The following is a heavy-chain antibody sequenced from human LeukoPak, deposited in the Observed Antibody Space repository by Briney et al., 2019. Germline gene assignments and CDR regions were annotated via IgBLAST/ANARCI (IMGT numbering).Heavy chain of an antibody. V-gene: IGHV3-30*18. CDR2: ISYDGSNK. CDR1: GFTFSSYG. J-gene: IGHJ3*02. CDR3: AKTGLEWFTLDAFDI. D-gene: IGHD3-3*01. Sequence: PGGSLRLSCAASGFTFSSYGMHWVRQAPGKGLEWVGVISYDGSNKYYADSVKGRFTISRDNSKNTLYLQMNSLRAEDTAVYYCAKTGLEWFTLDAFDIWGQGTMVTVSS.